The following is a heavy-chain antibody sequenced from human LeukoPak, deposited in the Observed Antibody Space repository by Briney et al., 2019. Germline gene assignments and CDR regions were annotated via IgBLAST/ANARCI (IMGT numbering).Heavy chain of an antibody. J-gene: IGHJ6*02. CDR1: GYTFTSYG. CDR3: ARHNPYDILTGYSPHYYYYGMDV. Sequence: ASVKVSCKASGYTFTSYGISWVRQAPGQGLEWMGWISAYNGNTNYAQKLQGRVTMTTDTSTSTAYMELRSLRSDDTAVYYCARHNPYDILTGYSPHYYYYGMDVWGQGTTVTVSS. D-gene: IGHD3-9*01. V-gene: IGHV1-18*01. CDR2: ISAYNGNT.